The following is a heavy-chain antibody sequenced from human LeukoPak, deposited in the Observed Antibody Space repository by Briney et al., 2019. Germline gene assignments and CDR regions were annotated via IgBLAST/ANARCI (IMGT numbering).Heavy chain of an antibody. D-gene: IGHD4-23*01. Sequence: ASVKVSCKASGYTFTSYGISWVRQAPGQGLEWMGWISAYNGNTNYAQKLQGRVTMTTDTSTSTAYMELSSLRSEDTAVYYCATDNYGGNYLWGYWGQGTLVTVSS. J-gene: IGHJ4*02. CDR2: ISAYNGNT. V-gene: IGHV1-18*01. CDR3: ATDNYGGNYLWGY. CDR1: GYTFTSYG.